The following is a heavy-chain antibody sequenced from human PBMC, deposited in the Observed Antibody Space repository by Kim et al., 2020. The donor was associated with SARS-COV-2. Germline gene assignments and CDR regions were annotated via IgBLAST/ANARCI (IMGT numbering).Heavy chain of an antibody. Sequence: GGSLRLSCAASGFTFSSYAMHWVRQAPGKGLEWVAVISYDGSNKYYADSVKGRFTISRDNSKNTLYLQMNSLRAEDTAVYYCARETTVRWLQYFDYWGQGTLVTVSS. CDR3: ARETTVRWLQYFDY. J-gene: IGHJ4*02. V-gene: IGHV3-30*04. CDR2: ISYDGSNK. D-gene: IGHD5-12*01. CDR1: GFTFSSYA.